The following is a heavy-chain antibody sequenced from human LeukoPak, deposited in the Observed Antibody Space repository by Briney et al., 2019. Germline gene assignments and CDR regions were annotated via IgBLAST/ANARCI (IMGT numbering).Heavy chain of an antibody. Sequence: GGSLRLSCAASGFTFSSYAMSWVRQAPGKGLEWVSAISGSGGSTYYADSVKGRFTISRDNSKNTLYLQMNSLRAEDTAVYYCAKGSEWFGESPSFEYWGQGTLVTVSS. J-gene: IGHJ4*02. CDR1: GFTFSSYA. V-gene: IGHV3-23*01. D-gene: IGHD3-10*01. CDR2: ISGSGGST. CDR3: AKGSEWFGESPSFEY.